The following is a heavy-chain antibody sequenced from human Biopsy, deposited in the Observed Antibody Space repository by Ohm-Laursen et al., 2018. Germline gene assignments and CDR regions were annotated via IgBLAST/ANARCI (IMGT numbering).Heavy chain of an antibody. D-gene: IGHD2-15*01. Sequence: TLSLTCAVFGKTFSDYQWSWIRQPPGKGLEWIGQINQAGTTNYNPSLKSRVSISADASKYEFSLRLTSVTAADTAVYLCGNEVHGRDYWGLGAQVTVS. V-gene: IGHV4-34*08. CDR1: GKTFSDYQ. CDR2: INQAGTT. CDR3: GNEVHGRDY. J-gene: IGHJ4*02.